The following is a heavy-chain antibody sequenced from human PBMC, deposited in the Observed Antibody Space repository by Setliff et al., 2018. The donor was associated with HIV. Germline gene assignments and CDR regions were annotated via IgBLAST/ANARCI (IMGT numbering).Heavy chain of an antibody. CDR1: GGSISSNSYY. CDR3: ARDQPQDYDSLTGYYTGRYFDY. CDR2: IYHSGRT. V-gene: IGHV4-39*07. J-gene: IGHJ4*02. Sequence: PSETLSLTCTFSGGSISSNSYYWGWIRQPPGKGLEWIGSIYHSGRTYYNPSLKSRVTISVDTSKNQFSLKLTSVTAADTAVYYCARDQPQDYDSLTGYYTGRYFDYWGRGTLVTVS. D-gene: IGHD3-9*01.